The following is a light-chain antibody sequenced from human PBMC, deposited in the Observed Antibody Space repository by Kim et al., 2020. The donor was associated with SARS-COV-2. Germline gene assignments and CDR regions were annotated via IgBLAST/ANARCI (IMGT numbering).Light chain of an antibody. V-gene: IGKV3-20*01. CDR1: QSVSSSN. CDR2: GAS. J-gene: IGKJ2*01. CDR3: QRYGSSPPYT. Sequence: EIVLTQSPGTLSLSPGERATLSCRASQSVSSSNLAWYQQKPGQAPRLLIYGASSRATGIPDRFSGSGSGTDFTLTISRLEPEDFAVYYCQRYGSSPPYTFGQGTKLEI.